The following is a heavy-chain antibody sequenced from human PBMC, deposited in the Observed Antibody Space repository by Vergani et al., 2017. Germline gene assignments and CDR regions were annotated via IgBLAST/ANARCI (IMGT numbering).Heavy chain of an antibody. CDR1: GFSFNTYW. J-gene: IGHJ3*02. CDR2: IDEYGNRA. Sequence: EVQLVESGGGSVQSGGSLRLSCVASGFSFNTYWMHWVRQVPGKGLMWVARIDEYGNRATYGDFETGRFTISRDNAKNTVFLQMNNLRAEDTAVYYCTTVSVVVAADAFDIWGQGTMVTVSS. V-gene: IGHV3-74*03. CDR3: TTVSVVVAADAFDI. D-gene: IGHD2-15*01.